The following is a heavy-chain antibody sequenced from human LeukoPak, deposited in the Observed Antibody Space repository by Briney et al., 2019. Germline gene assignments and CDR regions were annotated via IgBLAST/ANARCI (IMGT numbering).Heavy chain of an antibody. V-gene: IGHV3-30*02. D-gene: IGHD2-2*01. J-gene: IGHJ6*03. CDR2: IRYDGSNT. CDR3: AKDWGYQGNYYYMDV. CDR1: GFIFSSYG. Sequence: PGGSLRLSCAASGFIFSSYGMHWVRQAPGKGLEWVAFIRYDGSNTYYADSVKGRFTISRDNSKNTLYLQMNSLRGEDTAVYYCAKDWGYQGNYYYMDVWGKGTTVTISS.